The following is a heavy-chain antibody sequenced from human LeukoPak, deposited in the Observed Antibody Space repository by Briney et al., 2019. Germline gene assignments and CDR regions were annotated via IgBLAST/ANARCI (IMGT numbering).Heavy chain of an antibody. Sequence: SETLSLTCAVYGGSFSGYYWSWIRQPAGKGLEWIGRIYTSGSTNYNPSLKSRVTMSVDTSKNQFSLKLSSVTAADTAVYYCARVRDTAMVYGMDVWGQGTTVTVSS. D-gene: IGHD5-18*01. J-gene: IGHJ6*02. CDR3: ARVRDTAMVYGMDV. CDR1: GGSFSGYY. V-gene: IGHV4-59*10. CDR2: IYTSGST.